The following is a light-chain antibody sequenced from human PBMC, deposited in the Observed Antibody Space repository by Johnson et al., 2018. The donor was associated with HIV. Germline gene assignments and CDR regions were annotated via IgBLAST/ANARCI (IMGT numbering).Light chain of an antibody. CDR2: YNN. CDR3: GTWDSSLSVSYV. V-gene: IGLV1-51*01. Sequence: QSVLTQPPSVSAAPGEKVTISCSGSSSNIGNNYVSWYQQLPGTAPKLLIYYNNKRPSGISARFSASKSGTSATLGITALQTGDEADYYCGTWDSSLSVSYVFGSGTKVTVL. J-gene: IGLJ1*01. CDR1: SSNIGNNY.